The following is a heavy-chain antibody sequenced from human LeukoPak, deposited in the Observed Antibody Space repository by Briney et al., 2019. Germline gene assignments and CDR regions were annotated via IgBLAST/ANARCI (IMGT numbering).Heavy chain of an antibody. CDR1: GFTFSSYS. J-gene: IGHJ4*02. D-gene: IGHD3-9*01. Sequence: GGSLRLSCAASGFTFSSYSLNWVRQAPGKGLGWLSSISSSSTYIYYADSVRGRFTISRDNAKNSLYLQMNSLRAEDTAVYYCARDNDLLRYFDWPLDYWGQGTLVTVSS. CDR3: ARDNDLLRYFDWPLDY. V-gene: IGHV3-21*01. CDR2: ISSSSTYI.